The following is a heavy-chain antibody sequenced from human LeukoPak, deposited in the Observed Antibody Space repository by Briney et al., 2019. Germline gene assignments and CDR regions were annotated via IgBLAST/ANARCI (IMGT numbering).Heavy chain of an antibody. D-gene: IGHD3-10*01. CDR1: GFTFSSYS. J-gene: IGHJ5*02. V-gene: IGHV3-48*01. CDR2: ISSSSSTI. Sequence: GGSLRLSCAASGFTFSSYSMNWVRQAPGKGLEWVSYISSSSSTIYYADSVKGRFTISRDNSKNTLYLQMNSLRAEDTAVYYCAKLYYYGSGSYQDWFDPWGQGTLVTVSS. CDR3: AKLYYYGSGSYQDWFDP.